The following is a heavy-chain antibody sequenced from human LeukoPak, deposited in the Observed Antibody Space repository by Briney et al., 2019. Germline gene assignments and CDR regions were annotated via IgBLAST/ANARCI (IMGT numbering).Heavy chain of an antibody. CDR3: AKDARTTVTTFLSPFDY. CDR2: ISWNSGSI. J-gene: IGHJ4*02. D-gene: IGHD4-17*01. Sequence: PGGSLRLSCAASGFTFDDYAMHWVRQAPGKGLEWVSGISWNSGSIDYADPVKGRFTISRDNAKNSLYLQMNSLRAEDTALYYCAKDARTTVTTFLSPFDYWGQGTLVTVSS. V-gene: IGHV3-9*01. CDR1: GFTFDDYA.